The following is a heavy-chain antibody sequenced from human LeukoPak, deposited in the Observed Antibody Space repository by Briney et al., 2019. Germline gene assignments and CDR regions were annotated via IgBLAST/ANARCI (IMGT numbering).Heavy chain of an antibody. CDR2: INPSGGST. D-gene: IGHD6-13*01. J-gene: IGHJ3*02. CDR1: GYTFTSYY. Sequence: ASVKVSCKASGYTFTSYYMHWVRQAPGQGLEWMGIINPSGGSTSYAQKFQGRVTMTTDTSTSTAYMELRSLRSDDTAVYYCARGAGYSRKINAFDIWGQGTMVTVSS. V-gene: IGHV1-46*01. CDR3: ARGAGYSRKINAFDI.